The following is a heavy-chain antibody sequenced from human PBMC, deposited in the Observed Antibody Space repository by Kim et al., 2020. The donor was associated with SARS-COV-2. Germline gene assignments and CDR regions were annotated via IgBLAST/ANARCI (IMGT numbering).Heavy chain of an antibody. V-gene: IGHV3-48*02. J-gene: IGHJ4*02. CDR1: GFTFSTYS. D-gene: IGHD3-22*01. CDR3: ARCSSGYYLSFCDY. Sequence: GGSLRLSCAASGFTFSTYSMTWVRQAPGKGLEWVSYISRSGTTIYYADSVKGRFTISRDNAKDSLYLQMNSLRDEDTAVYYCARCSSGYYLSFCDYWGQGALVIVSS. CDR2: ISRSGTTI.